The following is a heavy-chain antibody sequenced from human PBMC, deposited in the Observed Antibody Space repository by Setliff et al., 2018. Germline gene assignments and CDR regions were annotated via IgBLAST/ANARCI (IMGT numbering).Heavy chain of an antibody. CDR3: AGRASSSGWFPFDY. J-gene: IGHJ4*02. CDR1: GYSISSGYY. V-gene: IGHV4-38-2*01. Sequence: KASETLSLTCAVSGYSISSGYYWGWIRQPPGKGLEWIGSIYHSGSTYYNPSLKSRVTISVDTSKNQFSLKLSSVTAADTAVYYCAGRASSSGWFPFDYWGQGTLVTVSS. CDR2: IYHSGST. D-gene: IGHD6-19*01.